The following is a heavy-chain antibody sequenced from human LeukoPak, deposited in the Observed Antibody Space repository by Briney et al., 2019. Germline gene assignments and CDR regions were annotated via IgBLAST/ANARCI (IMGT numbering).Heavy chain of an antibody. D-gene: IGHD3-3*01. Sequence: GGSLRPSCVASGFTFSSYWMSWVRQAPGKGLEWVANIKQDGSEKYYVDSVKGRFTISRDNAKNSLYLQMNSLRAEDTAVYYCARARFLEGNWFDPWGQGTLVTVSS. V-gene: IGHV3-7*01. CDR2: IKQDGSEK. CDR3: ARARFLEGNWFDP. J-gene: IGHJ5*02. CDR1: GFTFSSYW.